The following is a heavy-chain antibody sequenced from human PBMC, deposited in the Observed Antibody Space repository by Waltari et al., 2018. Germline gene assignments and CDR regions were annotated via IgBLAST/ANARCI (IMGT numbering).Heavy chain of an antibody. D-gene: IGHD3-3*01. CDR3: ARERYDFWCGYYFDY. Sequence: QVQLQESGPGLVKPSETLSLTCTVSGGSISSYYWSWIRQPAGKGLEWIGRIYTSGSTNYNPSLKSRVTMSVDTSKNQFSLKLSSVTAADTAVYYCARERYDFWCGYYFDYWGQGTLVTVSS. V-gene: IGHV4-4*07. CDR2: IYTSGST. CDR1: GGSISSYY. J-gene: IGHJ4*02.